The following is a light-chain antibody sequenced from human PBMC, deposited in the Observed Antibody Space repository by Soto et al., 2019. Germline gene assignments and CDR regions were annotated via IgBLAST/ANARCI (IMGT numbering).Light chain of an antibody. V-gene: IGKV3-11*01. J-gene: IGKJ5*01. CDR2: DAS. CDR3: RAIT. CDR1: QSISSY. Sequence: EIVVTQSPATRSLSPGERATLSCRASQSISSYLAWYQQKPGQAPRLLIYDASNRATGIPARFSGSGSGTDFTLTISSLEPEDFAVYYCRAITFGQGTRLEIK.